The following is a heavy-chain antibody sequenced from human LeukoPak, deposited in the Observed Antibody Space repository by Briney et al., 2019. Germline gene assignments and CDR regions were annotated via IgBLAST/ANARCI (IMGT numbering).Heavy chain of an antibody. CDR3: ARRGTAYCGGDCYLNWFDP. J-gene: IGHJ5*02. V-gene: IGHV5-51*01. Sequence: GESLKISCKGSGYSFTSYWIGWVRQMPGKGLEWMGIIYPGDSDTRYSPSFQGQVTISADKSISTAYLQWSSLKASDTAMYYCARRGTAYCGGDCYLNWFDPWGQGTLDTVSS. CDR1: GYSFTSYW. CDR2: IYPGDSDT. D-gene: IGHD2-21*02.